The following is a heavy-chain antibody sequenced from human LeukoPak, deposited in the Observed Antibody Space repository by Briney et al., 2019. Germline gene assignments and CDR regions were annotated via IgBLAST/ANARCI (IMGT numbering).Heavy chain of an antibody. J-gene: IGHJ4*02. V-gene: IGHV3-30*18. D-gene: IGHD1-26*01. CDR1: GFTFSSYG. CDR2: ISYDGSNK. Sequence: GRSLRLSCAASGFTFSSYGMHWVRQAPGKGLEWVAVISYDGSNKYYADSVKGRFTISRDNSKNTLYLQMNSLRAEDTAVYYCAKDRRGGGSYFDYWGQGTLVTVSS. CDR3: AKDRRGGGSYFDY.